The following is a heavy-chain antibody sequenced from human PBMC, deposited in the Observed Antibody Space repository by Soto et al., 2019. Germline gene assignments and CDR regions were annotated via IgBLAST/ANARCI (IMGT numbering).Heavy chain of an antibody. CDR1: GDSVSSNSAA. V-gene: IGHV6-1*01. CDR3: AGTTSQQWYYMDV. Sequence: PSQTLSLTCAISGDSVSSNSAAWNWIRQSPSRSLEWLGRTYYRSRWYNDYAVSVRSRITVNPDTSKNQFSLQLTSVTPEDTAVYYWAGTTSQQWYYMDVWGKGTTVTVAS. D-gene: IGHD1-7*01. J-gene: IGHJ6*03. CDR2: TYYRSRWYN.